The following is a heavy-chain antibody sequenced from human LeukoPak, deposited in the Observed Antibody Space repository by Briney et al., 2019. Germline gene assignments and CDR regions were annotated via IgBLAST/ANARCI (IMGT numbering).Heavy chain of an antibody. Sequence: PGRSLRLSCGASGFSFSSYAMHWVRQAPGKGLEWLTFILHDGSKAYYADSINGRFTISRDNSNNTLFLQMNSLRTEDTAVYYCAKDRYGSGSNWLDPWGRGTLVTVSS. CDR1: GFSFSSYA. D-gene: IGHD3-10*01. CDR2: ILHDGSKA. J-gene: IGHJ5*02. CDR3: AKDRYGSGSNWLDP. V-gene: IGHV3-30*18.